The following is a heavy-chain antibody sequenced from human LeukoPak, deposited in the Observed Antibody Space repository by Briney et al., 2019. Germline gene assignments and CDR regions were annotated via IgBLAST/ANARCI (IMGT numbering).Heavy chain of an antibody. V-gene: IGHV1-58*01. J-gene: IGHJ4*02. CDR3: AATRLLWFGESYFDY. D-gene: IGHD3-10*01. CDR2: IVVGSGNT. CDR1: GFTFTSSA. Sequence: ASVKVSCKASGFTFTSSAVQWVRQARGRRLEWIGWIVVGSGNTNYAQKFQERVTITRDMSTSTAYMELSSLRSEDTAVYYCAATRLLWFGESYFDYWGQGTLVTVSS.